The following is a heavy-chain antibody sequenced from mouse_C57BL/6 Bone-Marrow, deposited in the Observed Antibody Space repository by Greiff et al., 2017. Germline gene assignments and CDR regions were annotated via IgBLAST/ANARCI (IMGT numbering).Heavy chain of an antibody. CDR2: IYPGGGYT. J-gene: IGHJ3*01. CDR3: ARWHYGSSCLAY. V-gene: IGHV1-63*01. CDR1: GYTFTNYW. D-gene: IGHD1-1*01. Sequence: VQLQQSGAELVRPGTSVKMSCKASGYTFTNYWIGWAKQRPGHGLEWIGDIYPGGGYTNYTEKFKGQDTLTADKSSSTAYMHFSSLTSEDSAIYDCARWHYGSSCLAYGGQGTLVTVSA.